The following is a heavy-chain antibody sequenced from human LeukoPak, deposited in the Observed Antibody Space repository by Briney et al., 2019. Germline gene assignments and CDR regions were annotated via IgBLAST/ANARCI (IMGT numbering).Heavy chain of an antibody. CDR3: ARVSGWGVDY. CDR1: GYRFTSYW. D-gene: IGHD6-19*01. CDR2: IDPSDSYT. Sequence: GESLEISCKGSGYRFTSYWISGGRQLPGKGLEWMGRIDPSDSYTNYSPSFQGHVTISADKSISTAYLQWSSLKASDTAMYYCARVSGWGVDYWGQGTLVTVSS. J-gene: IGHJ4*02. V-gene: IGHV5-10-1*01.